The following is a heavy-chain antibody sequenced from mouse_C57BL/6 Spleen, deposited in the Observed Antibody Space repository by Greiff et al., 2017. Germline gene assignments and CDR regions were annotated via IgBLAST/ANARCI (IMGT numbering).Heavy chain of an antibody. CDR2: IYPGDGAT. CDR1: GYAFSSSW. D-gene: IGHD1-1*01. J-gene: IGHJ2*01. Sequence: VQLQQSGPELVKPGASVKISCKASGYAFSSSWMNWVKQRPGKGLEWIGRIYPGDGATNYNGKFKGKATLTADKSSRTAYMQLSSLTSEDSAVYFGARATTVVDGFDDWGQGTTLTVSS. CDR3: ARATTVVDGFDD. V-gene: IGHV1-82*01.